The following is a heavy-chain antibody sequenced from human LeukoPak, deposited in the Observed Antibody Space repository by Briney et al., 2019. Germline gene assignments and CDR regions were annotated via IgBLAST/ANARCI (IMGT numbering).Heavy chain of an antibody. D-gene: IGHD3-9*01. CDR3: ATAPNYDTPPDY. CDR2: FDPEDGET. CDR1: GYTLTELS. V-gene: IGHV1-24*01. J-gene: IGHJ4*02. Sequence: ASVKVSCKVSGYTLTELSMHWVRQAPGKGLERMGGFDPEDGETIYAQKFQGRVTMTEDTSTDTAYMELSSLRSEDTAVYYCATAPNYDTPPDYWGQGTLVTVSS.